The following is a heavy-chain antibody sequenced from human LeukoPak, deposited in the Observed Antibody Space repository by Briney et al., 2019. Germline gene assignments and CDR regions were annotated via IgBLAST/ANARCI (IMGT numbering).Heavy chain of an antibody. Sequence: PSETLSLTCTVSGGSVSSGSDYWTWIWLPPGKGLEWIGYIYYSGNTDYNPSLKSRVTISVDMSKNQFSLKLTSVTAADTAMYYCARGKGTAAAYYYYGMDAWGQGTTVTVSS. CDR1: GGSVSSGSDY. J-gene: IGHJ6*02. V-gene: IGHV4-61*01. D-gene: IGHD6-13*01. CDR2: IYYSGNT. CDR3: ARGKGTAAAYYYYGMDA.